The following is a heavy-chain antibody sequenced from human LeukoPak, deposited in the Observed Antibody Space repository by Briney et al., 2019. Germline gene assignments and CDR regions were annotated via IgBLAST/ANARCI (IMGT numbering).Heavy chain of an antibody. Sequence: SSETLSLTCAVYGGSVRDNYWSWIRQPPGKGLEWIGEIHHSGSTKYNPSLKSRVTMSLDTSKNQFSLKLNSVTAADTAVYYCTGHVSAAAGGQWGQETLVTVSS. CDR2: IHHSGST. D-gene: IGHD6-13*01. CDR3: TGHVSAAAGGQ. J-gene: IGHJ4*02. CDR1: GGSVRDNY. V-gene: IGHV4-34*01.